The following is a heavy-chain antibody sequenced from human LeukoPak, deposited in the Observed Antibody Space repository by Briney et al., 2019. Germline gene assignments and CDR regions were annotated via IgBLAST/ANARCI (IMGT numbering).Heavy chain of an antibody. D-gene: IGHD6-19*01. J-gene: IGHJ4*02. Sequence: GGSLRLSCAASGFTFSSYAMSWVRQAPGKGLEWVSAISGSGGSTYYADSVKGRFTISRDNSKNTLYLQVNSLRSEDTALYYCAKDNIRIVVAGTIDYWGQGTLVTVSS. CDR2: ISGSGGST. CDR3: AKDNIRIVVAGTIDY. CDR1: GFTFSSYA. V-gene: IGHV3-23*01.